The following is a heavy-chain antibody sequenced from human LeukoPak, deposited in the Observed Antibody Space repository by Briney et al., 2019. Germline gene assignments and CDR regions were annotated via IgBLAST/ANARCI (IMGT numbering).Heavy chain of an antibody. J-gene: IGHJ5*02. V-gene: IGHV6-1*01. D-gene: IGHD3-10*01. CDR3: AREISTYGSGSYRNWFDP. CDR2: TYYRSKWYN. CDR1: GDSVSSNSAA. Sequence: SQTLSLTCAISGDSVSSNSAAWNWIRQSPSRGLEWLGRTYYRSKWYNDYAVSVKSRITINPDTSKNQFSLQLNSVTPEDTAVYYCAREISTYGSGSYRNWFDPWGQGTLVTVSS.